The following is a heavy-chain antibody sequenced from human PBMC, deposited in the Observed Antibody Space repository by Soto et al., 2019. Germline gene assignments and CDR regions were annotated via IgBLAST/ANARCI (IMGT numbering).Heavy chain of an antibody. Sequence: ESGGGVVQPGRSLRLSCAASGFTFSSYAMHWVRQAPGKGLEWVAVISYDGSNKYYADSVRGRFTISRDNAKNSLYLQMNSLRVEDTAVYYCAPLNWVVPGSQWGQGTLVTVSS. J-gene: IGHJ1*01. CDR3: APLNWVVPGSQ. V-gene: IGHV3-30-3*01. CDR2: ISYDGSNK. D-gene: IGHD6-19*01. CDR1: GFTFSSYA.